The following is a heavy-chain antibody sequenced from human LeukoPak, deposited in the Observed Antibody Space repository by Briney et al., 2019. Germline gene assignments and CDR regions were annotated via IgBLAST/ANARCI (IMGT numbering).Heavy chain of an antibody. V-gene: IGHV3-23*01. J-gene: IGHJ4*02. CDR1: GFFFNTNA. D-gene: IGHD1-1*01. Sequence: GGSLRLSCAASGFFFNTNAMSWVRQAPGMGLEWVAAIGNSDETYYADAVKGRFTISRDNAKNSLYLQMNSLRAEDTAVYYCARDIKYNWNDVGAFDYWGQGTLVTVSS. CDR3: ARDIKYNWNDVGAFDY. CDR2: IGNSDET.